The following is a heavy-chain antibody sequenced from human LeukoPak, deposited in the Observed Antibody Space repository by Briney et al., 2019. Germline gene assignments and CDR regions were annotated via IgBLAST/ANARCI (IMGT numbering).Heavy chain of an antibody. D-gene: IGHD3-22*01. CDR2: IYYTGST. CDR3: ARQTTGGYSRSSGRFDY. J-gene: IGHJ4*02. CDR1: GVSISTSIYY. V-gene: IGHV4-39*01. Sequence: SETLSLTCTVPGVSISTSIYYWGWIRQPPGKGLEWIGSIYYTGSTYYNPSLKKRVTISVDTSKNQLSLKLRSVTAADTAVYYCARQTTGGYSRSSGRFDYWGQGTLVTVSS.